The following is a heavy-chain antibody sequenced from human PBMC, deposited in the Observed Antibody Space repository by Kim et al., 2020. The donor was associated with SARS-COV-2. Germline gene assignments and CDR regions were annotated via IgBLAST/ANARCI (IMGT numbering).Heavy chain of an antibody. V-gene: IGHV3-9*01. J-gene: IGHJ2*01. CDR1: GFTFDDYA. CDR2: ISWNSGSI. CDR3: AKGTYYYDSSGYWYFDL. D-gene: IGHD3-22*01. Sequence: GGSLRLSCAASGFTFDDYAMHWVRQAPGKGLEWVSGISWNSGSIGYADSVKGRFTISRDNAKNSLYLQMNSLRAEDTALYYCAKGTYYYDSSGYWYFDL.